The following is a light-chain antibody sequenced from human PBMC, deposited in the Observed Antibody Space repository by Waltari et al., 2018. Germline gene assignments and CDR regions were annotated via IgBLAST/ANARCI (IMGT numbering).Light chain of an antibody. J-gene: IGLJ2*01. CDR3: SAWDSSLSDPL. Sequence: QSVLTQPPSASGAPGQSVTISCSGISSNIGSNYVYWYQQLSGKAPKLLIYNNNQRPSGVPDRFSGSKSGTSASLAIIGLQSKDEADYYCSAWDSSLSDPLFGGGTRLTVL. CDR2: NNN. CDR1: SSNIGSNY. V-gene: IGLV1-47*02.